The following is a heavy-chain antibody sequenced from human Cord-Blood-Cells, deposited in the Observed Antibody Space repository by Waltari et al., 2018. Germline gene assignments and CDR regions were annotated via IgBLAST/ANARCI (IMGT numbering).Heavy chain of an antibody. V-gene: IGHV1-69*04. CDR2: IIPILGIA. J-gene: IGHJ3*02. Sequence: QVQLVQSGAEVKKPGSSVKVSCKASGGTFSSYAIGWVRQAPGHGLEWMGGIIPILGIANDAQKFQCRVKITADVSTSTARMELSSLGSEDTAVYYCARCAGILTGSAFDIWGQGTMVTVSS. CDR1: GGTFSSYA. D-gene: IGHD3-9*01. CDR3: ARCAGILTGSAFDI.